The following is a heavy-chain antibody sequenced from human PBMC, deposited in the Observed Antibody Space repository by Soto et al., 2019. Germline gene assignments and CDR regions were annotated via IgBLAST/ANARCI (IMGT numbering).Heavy chain of an antibody. CDR1: GYTFTSYA. V-gene: IGHV1-3*01. Sequence: GASVKVSCKASGYTFTSYAMHWVRQAPGQRLEWMGWINAGNGNTKYSQKFQGRVTITRDTSASTAYMELSSLRSEDTAVYYCARVHYGDYSLGWFDPWGQGTLVTVSS. CDR2: INAGNGNT. D-gene: IGHD4-17*01. CDR3: ARVHYGDYSLGWFDP. J-gene: IGHJ5*02.